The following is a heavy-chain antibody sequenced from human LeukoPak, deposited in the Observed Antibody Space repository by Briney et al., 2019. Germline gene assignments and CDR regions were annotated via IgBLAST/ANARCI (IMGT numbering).Heavy chain of an antibody. J-gene: IGHJ4*02. CDR3: ARVRVLLWFGDFDY. D-gene: IGHD3-10*01. CDR1: GGSISSGGYY. CDR2: IYYSGST. Sequence: SETLSLTCPVSGGSISSGGYYWSWIRQHPGKGLEWIGYIYYSGSTYYNPSLKSRVTISVDTSKNQFSLKLSSVTAADTAVYYCARVRVLLWFGDFDYWGQGTLVTVSS. V-gene: IGHV4-31*03.